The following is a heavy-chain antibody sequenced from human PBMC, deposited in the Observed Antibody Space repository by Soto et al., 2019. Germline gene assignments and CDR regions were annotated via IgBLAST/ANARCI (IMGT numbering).Heavy chain of an antibody. J-gene: IGHJ4*02. Sequence: ASVKVSCKASGGTFSSYAISWVRQAPGQGLEWMGGIIPIFGTANYAQKFQGRVTITADESTSTAYMELSSLRSEDTAVYYCATPKTGDRYYFDYWGQGTLVTVSS. CDR1: GGTFSSYA. CDR2: IIPIFGTA. CDR3: ATPKTGDRYYFDY. V-gene: IGHV1-69*13. D-gene: IGHD7-27*01.